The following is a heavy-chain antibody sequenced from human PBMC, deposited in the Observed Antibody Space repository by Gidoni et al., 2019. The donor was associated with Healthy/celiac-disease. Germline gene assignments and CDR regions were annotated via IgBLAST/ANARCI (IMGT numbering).Heavy chain of an antibody. J-gene: IGHJ2*01. CDR2: FDPEDGET. V-gene: IGHV1-24*01. Sequence: QVQLVQSASDVKKPGASVKVSLQVSGYTLTELSMHWVRQDPGKGLEWMGGFDPEDGETIYEQKLQGRVTMTEDTSTDTAYMELSSLGSEDTAVYYCATFSTVTEPYWYFDLWGRGTLVTVSS. CDR3: ATFSTVTEPYWYFDL. D-gene: IGHD2-21*02. CDR1: GYTLTELS.